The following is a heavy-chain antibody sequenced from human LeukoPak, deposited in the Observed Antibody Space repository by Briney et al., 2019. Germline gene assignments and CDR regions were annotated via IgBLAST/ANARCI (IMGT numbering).Heavy chain of an antibody. CDR3: ARSQARKVTMIVVPTQDAFDI. CDR2: IYTSGST. Sequence: PSQTLSLTCTVAGGSISSGGYCWSWIRQPAGKGLEWIGRIYTSGSTNYNPSLKSRVTISVDTSKNQFSLKLSSVTAADTAVYYCARSQARKVTMIVVPTQDAFDIWGQGTMVTVSS. CDR1: GGSISSGGYC. D-gene: IGHD3-22*01. J-gene: IGHJ3*02. V-gene: IGHV4-61*02.